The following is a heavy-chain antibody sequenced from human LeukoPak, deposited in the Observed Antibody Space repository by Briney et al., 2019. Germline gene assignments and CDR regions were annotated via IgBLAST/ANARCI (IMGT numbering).Heavy chain of an antibody. Sequence: PGGSLRLSCTASKFTFSNYAMSWVRQASGKGLEWVGRIRSKANSYATSSAASVKGRFTISRDDSKNTAYLQMNSLKTEDTAVYYCTRDYGVLFDYWGQGTLVTVSS. J-gene: IGHJ4*02. CDR3: TRDYGVLFDY. CDR2: IRSKANSYAT. V-gene: IGHV3-73*01. D-gene: IGHD4-17*01. CDR1: KFTFSNYA.